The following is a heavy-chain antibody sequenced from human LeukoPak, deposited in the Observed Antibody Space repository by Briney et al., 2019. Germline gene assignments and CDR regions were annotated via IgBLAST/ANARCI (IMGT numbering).Heavy chain of an antibody. CDR1: GYSISSGYY. Sequence: SETLSLTCTVSGYSISSGYYWGWIRQPPGKGLEWIGSIYHSGSTYYNPSLKSRVTISVDTSKNQFSLKLSSVTAADTAVYYCARGGYYDFWSGYSECFDYWGQGTLVTVSS. CDR3: ARGGYYDFWSGYSECFDY. J-gene: IGHJ4*02. V-gene: IGHV4-38-2*02. D-gene: IGHD3-3*01. CDR2: IYHSGST.